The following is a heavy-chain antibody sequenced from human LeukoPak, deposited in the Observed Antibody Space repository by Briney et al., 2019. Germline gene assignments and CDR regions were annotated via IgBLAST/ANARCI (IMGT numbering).Heavy chain of an antibody. D-gene: IGHD2-2*01. Sequence: GGSLRLSCAASGFTFSSYNMNWVRQAPGKGLEWVSSISASSVYIYYGDSVKGRFTISRDNAKNSLYLQMNSLRAEDTAVYYCARDEGFCSSTRCSAHFDFWGQGTLVTVSS. CDR1: GFTFSSYN. V-gene: IGHV3-21*01. CDR3: ARDEGFCSSTRCSAHFDF. CDR2: ISASSVYI. J-gene: IGHJ4*02.